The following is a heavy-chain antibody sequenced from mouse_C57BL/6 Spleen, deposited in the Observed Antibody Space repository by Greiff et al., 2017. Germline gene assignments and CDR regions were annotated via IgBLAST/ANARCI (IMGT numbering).Heavy chain of an antibody. CDR2: IDPYDSET. Sequence: QVQLQQPGAELVRPGSSVKLSCKASGYTFTSYWMHWVKQRPIPGLEWIGNIDPYDSETHYNQKFKDKATLSVDKSSSTAYMQLSSLTSDDSAVYYCARDLKGYAMYYWGQGTSVTVSS. V-gene: IGHV1-52*01. J-gene: IGHJ4*01. CDR3: ARDLKGYAMYY. CDR1: GYTFTSYW.